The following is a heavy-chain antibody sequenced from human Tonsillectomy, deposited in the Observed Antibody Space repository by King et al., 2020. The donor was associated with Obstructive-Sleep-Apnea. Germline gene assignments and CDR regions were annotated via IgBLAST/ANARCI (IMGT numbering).Heavy chain of an antibody. CDR1: GYSFTTYW. CDR3: ARHLISGSSPRFDY. J-gene: IGHJ4*02. CDR2: IYPGDSDT. V-gene: IGHV5-51*01. Sequence: VQLVQSGAEVKKPGESLKISCKGSGYSFTTYWIGWVRQIPGKVLEWMGIIYPGDSDTRYSPSFQAQVIISADKSISTAYLQWSSLKASDTAMYYCARHLISGSSPRFDYWGQGTVVTVSS. D-gene: IGHD3-10*01.